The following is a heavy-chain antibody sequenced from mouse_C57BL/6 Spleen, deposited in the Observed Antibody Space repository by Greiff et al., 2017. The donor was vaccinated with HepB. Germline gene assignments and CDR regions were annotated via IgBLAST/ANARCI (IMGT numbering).Heavy chain of an antibody. J-gene: IGHJ2*01. V-gene: IGHV1-80*01. D-gene: IGHD1-1*01. CDR3: ARWGTTVVDPYYFDY. CDR1: GYAFSSYW. CDR2: IYPGDGDT. Sequence: VQLQQSGAELVKPGASVKISCKASGYAFSSYWMNWVKQRPGKGLEWIGQIYPGDGDTNYNGKFKGKATLTADKSSRTAYMQLSSLTSEDSAVYFCARWGTTVVDPYYFDYWGKGTTLTVSS.